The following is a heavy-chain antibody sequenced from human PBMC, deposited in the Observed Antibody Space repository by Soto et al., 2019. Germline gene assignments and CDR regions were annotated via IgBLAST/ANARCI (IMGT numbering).Heavy chain of an antibody. J-gene: IGHJ4*02. D-gene: IGHD3-10*01. CDR3: AREDVLLWFGELGPIDY. CDR1: GFTFSSYG. Sequence: QVQLVESGGGVVQPGRSLRLSCAASGFTFSSYGMHWVRQAPGKGLEWVAVIWYDGSNKYYADSVKGRFTISRDNSKNTLYLQMNSLRAEDTAVYYCAREDVLLWFGELGPIDYWGQGTLVTVSS. V-gene: IGHV3-33*01. CDR2: IWYDGSNK.